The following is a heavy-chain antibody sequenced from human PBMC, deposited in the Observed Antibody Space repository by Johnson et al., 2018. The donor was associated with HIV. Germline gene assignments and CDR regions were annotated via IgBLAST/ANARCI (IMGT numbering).Heavy chain of an antibody. CDR1: GFTFSSYG. J-gene: IGHJ3*02. CDR2: IRYDGSNK. V-gene: IGHV3-30*02. Sequence: QVQVVESGGGVVQPGGSLRLSCAASGFTFSSYGMHWVRQAPGKGLAWVAFIRYDGSNKYYADSVKGRFTISRDNSKNTLYLQMNSRRAEDTAVYYCAKVGERYYDSSGYDAFDIWGQGTMVTVSS. D-gene: IGHD3-22*01. CDR3: AKVGERYYDSSGYDAFDI.